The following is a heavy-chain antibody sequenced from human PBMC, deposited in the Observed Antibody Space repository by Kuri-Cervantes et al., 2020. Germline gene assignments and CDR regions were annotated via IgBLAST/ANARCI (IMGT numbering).Heavy chain of an antibody. Sequence: GESLKISCAASGFTFSSYAMHWVRQAPGKGLEWVAVISYDGSNKYYADSVKGRFTISRDNSKNTLYLQMNSLRAEDTAVYYCARGLPEGWGYFDYWGQGTLVTVSS. V-gene: IGHV3-30-3*01. D-gene: IGHD6-19*01. CDR2: ISYDGSNK. CDR1: GFTFSSYA. J-gene: IGHJ4*02. CDR3: ARGLPEGWGYFDY.